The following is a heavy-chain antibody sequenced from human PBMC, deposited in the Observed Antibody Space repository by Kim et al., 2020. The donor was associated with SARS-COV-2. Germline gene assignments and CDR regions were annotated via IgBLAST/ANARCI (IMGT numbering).Heavy chain of an antibody. D-gene: IGHD6-6*01. CDR1: GGSFSGYY. Sequence: SETLSLTCAVYGGSFSGYYWSWIRQPPGKGLEWIGEINNSGSTNYNPSLKSGVTISVDTSKNQFSLKLSSVTAAETAVYYCARGFKDSSSRNPFSSYFDL. V-gene: IGHV4-34*01. CDR3: ARGFKDSSSRNPFSSYFDL. CDR2: INNSGST. J-gene: IGHJ2*01.